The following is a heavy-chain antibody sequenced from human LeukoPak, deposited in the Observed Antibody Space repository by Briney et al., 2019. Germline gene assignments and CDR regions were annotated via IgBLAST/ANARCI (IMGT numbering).Heavy chain of an antibody. Sequence: PSETLSLTCTVSGGSISSYSWSWIRQPPGKGLEWIGYIYHSGSTYYNPSLKSRVTISVDRSKNQFSLKLSSVTAADTAVYYCARAPTTYYYDSSDYYHNAFDIWGQGTMVTVSS. CDR3: ARAPTTYYYDSSDYYHNAFDI. V-gene: IGHV4-30-2*01. CDR1: GGSISSYS. CDR2: IYHSGST. D-gene: IGHD3-22*01. J-gene: IGHJ3*02.